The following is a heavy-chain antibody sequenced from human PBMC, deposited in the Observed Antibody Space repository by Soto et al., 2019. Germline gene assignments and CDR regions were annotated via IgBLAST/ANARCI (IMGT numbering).Heavy chain of an antibody. CDR2: IWYDGSNK. Sequence: GGSLRLSCAASGFTFSSYGMHWVRQAPGKGLEWVAVIWYDGSNKYYADSVKGRFTISRDNSKNTLYLQMNSLRAEDTAVYYCARDYAGVYGRYNGFDPGGQGTLVTVPS. CDR3: ARDYAGVYGRYNGFDP. J-gene: IGHJ5*02. CDR1: GFTFSSYG. V-gene: IGHV3-33*01. D-gene: IGHD3-16*01.